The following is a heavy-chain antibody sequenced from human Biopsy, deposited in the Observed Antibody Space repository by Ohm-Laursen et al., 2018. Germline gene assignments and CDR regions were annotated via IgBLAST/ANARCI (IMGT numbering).Heavy chain of an antibody. CDR2: IWYDGSNK. Sequence: SLRLSCAASGFPFSSYHIHWVRQAPGKGLEWVALIWYDGSNKNSEDSVKGRFTVSRDNSKNTLFLQMNNLRAEDTAVYYCARDQSGLRGINWYFDLWGRGTLVTVSS. CDR3: ARDQSGLRGINWYFDL. V-gene: IGHV3-33*08. D-gene: IGHD5/OR15-5a*01. CDR1: GFPFSSYH. J-gene: IGHJ2*01.